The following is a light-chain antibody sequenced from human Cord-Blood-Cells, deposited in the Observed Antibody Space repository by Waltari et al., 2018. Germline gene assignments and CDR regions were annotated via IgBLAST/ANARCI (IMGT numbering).Light chain of an antibody. CDR2: GAS. CDR1: QSVSSSY. V-gene: IGKV3-20*01. J-gene: IGKJ2*01. Sequence: EIVLTQSPGTLSLSQGERATLSCRASQSVSSSYLAWYQQKPGQAPRLLIYGASSRATGIPDRFSGSGSWTDFTLTISILEPEDFAVYYCQQYGSSPMYTFGQGTKLEIK. CDR3: QQYGSSPMYT.